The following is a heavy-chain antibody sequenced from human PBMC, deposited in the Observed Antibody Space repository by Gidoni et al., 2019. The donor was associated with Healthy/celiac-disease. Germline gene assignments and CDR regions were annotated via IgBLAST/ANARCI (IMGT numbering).Heavy chain of an antibody. V-gene: IGHV1-3*05. CDR1: GYTFTSYA. CDR2: INAGNGNT. D-gene: IGHD3-10*01. Sequence: QVQLVQSGAEEKKPGASVKVSCKASGYTFTSYAMHWVRQAPGQRLEWMGWINAGNGNTKDSQKFQGRVTITRDTSASTAYMELSSLRSEDTAVYYCARVFGLGIIPGGYWGQGTLVTVSS. CDR3: ARVFGLGIIPGGY. J-gene: IGHJ4*02.